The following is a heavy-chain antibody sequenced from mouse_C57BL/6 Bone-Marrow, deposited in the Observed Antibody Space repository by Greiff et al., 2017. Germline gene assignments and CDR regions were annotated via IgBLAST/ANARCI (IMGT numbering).Heavy chain of an antibody. CDR2: FFPGDVDP. J-gene: IGHJ3*01. CDR3: ARGAY. CDR1: ASAFRSYW. Sequence: QVQLHKSGVDLVKPGASVKISSKPSASAFRSYWLNGVKRRPEKGLDGIGQFFPGDVDPNSNGKLKGKATLTADKSSSTASMHLSSLTSEDSAVYFCARGAYGGQGKLVTVSA. V-gene: IGHV1-80*01.